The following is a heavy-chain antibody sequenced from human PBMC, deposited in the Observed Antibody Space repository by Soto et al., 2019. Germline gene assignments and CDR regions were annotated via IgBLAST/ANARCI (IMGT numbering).Heavy chain of an antibody. Sequence: EVQLLESGGGLVQPGGSLRLSCAASGFTFSNFWMTWVRQAPGKGLEWVANIKQDGSETYYVDSVKGRFTISRDNAKNSVYLQMNSLRAEDTAVYYCAREVGATYWGQGTLVTVSS. J-gene: IGHJ4*02. V-gene: IGHV3-7*01. CDR2: IKQDGSET. CDR1: GFTFSNFW. D-gene: IGHD1-26*01. CDR3: AREVGATY.